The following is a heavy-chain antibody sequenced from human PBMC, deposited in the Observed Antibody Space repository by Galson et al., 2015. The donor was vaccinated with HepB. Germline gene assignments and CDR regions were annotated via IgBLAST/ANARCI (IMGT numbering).Heavy chain of an antibody. V-gene: IGHV3-48*02. J-gene: IGHJ4*02. Sequence: SLRLSCAASGFTFSSYSMNWVRQAPGKGLEWVSYISSSSSTIYYADSVKGRFTISRDNAKNSLYLQMNSLRDEDTAVYYCARDRGYSSSHAPDYFDYWGQGTLVTVSS. CDR2: ISSSSSTI. CDR1: GFTFSSYS. D-gene: IGHD6-13*01. CDR3: ARDRGYSSSHAPDYFDY.